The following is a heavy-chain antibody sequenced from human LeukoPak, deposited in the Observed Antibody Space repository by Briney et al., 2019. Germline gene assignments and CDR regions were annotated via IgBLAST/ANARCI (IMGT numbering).Heavy chain of an antibody. V-gene: IGHV3-30-3*01. CDR3: ARESTGDSY. Sequence: GRSLRLSCAASGFTFSSYAMHWVRQAPGKGLEWVAVISYDGSNKYYADSVKGRFTISRDNSKNTLYLQMNSLRAEDTAVYYCARESTGDSYWGQGTLVTVSS. D-gene: IGHD7-27*01. CDR1: GFTFSSYA. CDR2: ISYDGSNK. J-gene: IGHJ4*02.